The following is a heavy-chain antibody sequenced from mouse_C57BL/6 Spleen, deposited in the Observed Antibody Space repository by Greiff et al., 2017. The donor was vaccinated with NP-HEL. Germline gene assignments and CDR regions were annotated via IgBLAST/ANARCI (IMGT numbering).Heavy chain of an antibody. V-gene: IGHV1-76*01. J-gene: IGHJ1*03. CDR3: ARLGSSYWYFDV. CDR2: IYPGSGNT. CDR1: GYTFTDYY. Sequence: QVQLKESGAELVRPGASVKLSCKASGYTFTDYYINWVKQRPGQGLEWIARIYPGSGNTYYNEKFKGKATLTAEKSSSTAYMQLSSLTSEDSAVYFCARLGSSYWYFDVWGTGTTVTVSS. D-gene: IGHD1-1*01.